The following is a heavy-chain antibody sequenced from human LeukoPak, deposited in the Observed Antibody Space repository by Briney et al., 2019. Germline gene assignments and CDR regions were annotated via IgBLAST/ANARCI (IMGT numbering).Heavy chain of an antibody. CDR3: ARGVIAAAGVVGY. V-gene: IGHV1-2*02. D-gene: IGHD6-13*01. CDR1: GYTFTGYY. CDR2: INPNSGGT. J-gene: IGHJ4*02. Sequence: SVKVSCKASGYTFTGYYMHWVRPAPGQGLEWMGWINPNSGGTNYAQKFQGRVTMTRDTSISTAYMELSRLRSDDTAVYYCARGVIAAAGVVGYWGQGTLVTVSS.